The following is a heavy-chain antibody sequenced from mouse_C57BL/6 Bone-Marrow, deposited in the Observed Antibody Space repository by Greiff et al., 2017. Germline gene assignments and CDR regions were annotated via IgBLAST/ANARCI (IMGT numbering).Heavy chain of an antibody. J-gene: IGHJ2*01. D-gene: IGHD2-2*01. Sequence: QVQLKQPGAELVLPGASVKLSCKASGYTFTSYWMHLVKLRPGQGLEWIGEIDPSDSYTNYNQKFKGQSTLTVDKSSSTDYMQLSSLTSEDSAVYYCARYYGYDLDYWGQGTTLTVSS. V-gene: IGHV1-69*01. CDR2: IDPSDSYT. CDR3: ARYYGYDLDY. CDR1: GYTFTSYW.